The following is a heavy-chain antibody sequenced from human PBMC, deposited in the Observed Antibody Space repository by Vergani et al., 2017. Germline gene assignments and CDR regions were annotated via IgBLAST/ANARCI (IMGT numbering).Heavy chain of an antibody. D-gene: IGHD1-14*01. J-gene: IGHJ5*02. V-gene: IGHV3-33*01. CDR2: TWYDGNNK. CDR3: ARDLRLLYNRFDP. CDR1: GFTFNQYG. Sequence: QVQLVESGGGVVQPGRSLRLSCAASGFTFNQYGMHWVRQAPGKGLGWVAVTWYDGNNKQYADSVKGRFTISRDNSKSTLYLQMNSLRDEDTGVYYCARDLRLLYNRFDPWGQGTLVTVS.